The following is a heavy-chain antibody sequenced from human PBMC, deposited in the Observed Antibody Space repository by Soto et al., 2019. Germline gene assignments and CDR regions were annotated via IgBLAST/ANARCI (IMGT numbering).Heavy chain of an antibody. J-gene: IGHJ3*02. V-gene: IGHV4-31*03. CDR2: IYYSGST. Sequence: NPSETLSLTCTVSGGSISSGGYYWSWIRQHPGKGLEWIGYIYYSGSTYYNPSLKSRVTISVDTSKNQFSLKLSSVTAADTAVYYCARGLAAVTTFTGVHAFDIWGQGTMVTVSS. CDR3: ARGLAAVTTFTGVHAFDI. D-gene: IGHD4-17*01. CDR1: GGSISSGGYY.